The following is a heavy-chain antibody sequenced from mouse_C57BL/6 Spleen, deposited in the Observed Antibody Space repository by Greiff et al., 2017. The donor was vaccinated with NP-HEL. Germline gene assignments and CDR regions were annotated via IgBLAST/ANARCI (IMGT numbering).Heavy chain of an antibody. Sequence: EVKVEESGPGLVKPSQSLSLTCSVTGYSITSDYYCNWIRQFPGNKLEWMGYITYDGSNNYNPSLKNRISITRDTSKNQFFLKFNSVTTEDTATYYCARVRPFSWYFDVWGTGTTVTVSS. J-gene: IGHJ1*03. CDR3: ARVRPFSWYFDV. V-gene: IGHV3-6*01. CDR2: ITYDGSN. CDR1: GYSITSDYY. D-gene: IGHD2-14*01.